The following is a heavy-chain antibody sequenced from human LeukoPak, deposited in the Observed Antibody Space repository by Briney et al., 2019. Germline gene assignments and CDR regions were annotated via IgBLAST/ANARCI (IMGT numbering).Heavy chain of an antibody. J-gene: IGHJ3*01. CDR2: MDPNSGDT. D-gene: IGHD2-15*01. Sequence: ASVKVSRKGSGYNFSVYYMHWVRQAPGQGLEWMGWMDPNSGDTIYAPKFQGRVSMTRDTYITTAYMELSSLTFDDSAMYYCATRGGLTPNTLAMWGHGTMVTVSS. CDR3: ATRGGLTPNTLAM. CDR1: GYNFSVYY. V-gene: IGHV1-2*02.